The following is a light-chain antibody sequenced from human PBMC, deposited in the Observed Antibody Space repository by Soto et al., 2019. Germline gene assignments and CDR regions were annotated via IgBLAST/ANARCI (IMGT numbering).Light chain of an antibody. CDR1: QSVSSN. Sequence: EIVMTQSPATLSVSPGERATLSCRASQSVSSNLAWYQQKPGQAPRLLIYGASTRATGIPARFSGSGSGTEFTLTISSLQSEDFAVYYCQQYSNWPMTFGQGTKVDIK. CDR2: GAS. V-gene: IGKV3-15*01. CDR3: QQYSNWPMT. J-gene: IGKJ1*01.